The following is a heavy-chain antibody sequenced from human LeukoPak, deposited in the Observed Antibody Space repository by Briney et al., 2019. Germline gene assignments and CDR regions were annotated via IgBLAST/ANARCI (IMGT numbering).Heavy chain of an antibody. CDR1: GFSLSDQF. CDR2: SRNRANSHTT. V-gene: IGHV3-72*01. D-gene: IGHD3-16*01. Sequence: PGGSLRLSCAASGFSLSDQFMDWVRQAPGKGLEWIGRSRNRANSHTTEYAASVKGRFTISRDDSGNLMYLQMNSLKIEDTAVYLCTRDGGNSGNTAFDIWAKGQRSPSLQ. CDR3: TRDGGNSGNTAFDI. J-gene: IGHJ3*02.